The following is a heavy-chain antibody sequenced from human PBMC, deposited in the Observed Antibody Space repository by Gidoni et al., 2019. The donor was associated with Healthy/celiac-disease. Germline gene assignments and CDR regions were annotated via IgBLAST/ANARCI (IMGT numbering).Heavy chain of an antibody. J-gene: IGHJ4*02. Sequence: QVQLVQSGADVKKPGASVNVSCRASGYTFTSDGISWVRQSPGQVLDWMGWISAYNGTTNYAQKLQGRVTMPTDTSTSTASMELRCLRSSDTAGYYCARDDPVHGYCISISRPLNYWGQGTLVTVSS. CDR1: GYTFTSDG. D-gene: IGHD2-2*03. V-gene: IGHV1-18*01. CDR2: ISAYNGTT. CDR3: ARDDPVHGYCISISRPLNY.